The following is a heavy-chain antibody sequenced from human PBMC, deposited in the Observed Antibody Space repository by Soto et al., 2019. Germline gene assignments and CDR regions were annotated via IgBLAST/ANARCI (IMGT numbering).Heavy chain of an antibody. J-gene: IGHJ6*02. CDR3: ARGINYYDSSGPPLYYGMDV. CDR1: GGTFSSYA. CDR2: IIPIFGTA. V-gene: IGHV1-69*13. Sequence: SVKVSCKASGGTFSSYAISWVRQAPGQGLEWMGGIIPIFGTANYAQKFQGRVTITADESTSTAYMELSSLRSEDTAVYYCARGINYYDSSGPPLYYGMDVWGQGTTVTVSS. D-gene: IGHD3-22*01.